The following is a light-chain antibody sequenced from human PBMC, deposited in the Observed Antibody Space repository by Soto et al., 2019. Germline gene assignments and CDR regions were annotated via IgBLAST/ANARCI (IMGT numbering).Light chain of an antibody. CDR2: EVS. CDR1: YSDIGAYNY. J-gene: IGLJ3*02. V-gene: IGLV2-8*01. Sequence: QSALTQPPSASGSPGQSVTIPCTGTYSDIGAYNYVSWYQQHPGKAPKLMIYEVSKRPSGVPDRFSGSKSGNTASLTVSGLQAEDEADYYCTSYAGDTSLGVLGGGTKLTVL. CDR3: TSYAGDTSLGV.